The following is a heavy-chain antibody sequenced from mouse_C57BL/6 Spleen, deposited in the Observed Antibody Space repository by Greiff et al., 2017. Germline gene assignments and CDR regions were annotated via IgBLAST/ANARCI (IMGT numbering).Heavy chain of an antibody. CDR2: IDPSDSYT. CDR1: GYTFTSYW. Sequence: VQLQQPGAELVMPGASVKLSCKASGYTFTSYWMHWVKQRPGQGLEWIGEIDPSDSYTNYYQKFKGKSTLTVDKSSSTAYMQLSSLTSEDSAVYYCARWVYYGNAMDYWGQGTSVTVSS. J-gene: IGHJ4*01. D-gene: IGHD2-1*01. V-gene: IGHV1-69*01. CDR3: ARWVYYGNAMDY.